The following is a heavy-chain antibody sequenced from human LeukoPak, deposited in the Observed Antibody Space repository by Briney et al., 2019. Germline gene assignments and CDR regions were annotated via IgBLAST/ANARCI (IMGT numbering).Heavy chain of an antibody. CDR1: GGSFSGYY. CDR2: INHSGST. J-gene: IGHJ3*02. CDR3: ARAPKWDYYDSSGPYDAFDI. V-gene: IGHV4-34*01. D-gene: IGHD3-22*01. Sequence: SGTLSLTCAVYGGSFSGYYWSWIRHPPGKGLEWIGEINHSGSTNYNPSLKSRVTISVDTSKNQFSLKLSSVTAADTAVYYCARAPKWDYYDSSGPYDAFDIWGQGTMVTVSS.